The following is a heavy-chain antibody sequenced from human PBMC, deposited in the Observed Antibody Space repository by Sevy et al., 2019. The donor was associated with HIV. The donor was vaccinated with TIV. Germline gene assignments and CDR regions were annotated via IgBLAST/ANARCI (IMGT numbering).Heavy chain of an antibody. V-gene: IGHV1-69*13. CDR1: GGTISRDG. D-gene: IGHD6-19*01. CDR3: ARGGGSGWYYFDS. CDR2: IISFFDMT. Sequence: ASVKVSCKASGGTISRDGISWVRQAPGQGLEWMGGIISFFDMTNYAQKFQGRVTISADESTSTVYMELSSLGFEDTAVYYCARGGGSGWYYFDSWGQGTLVTVSS. J-gene: IGHJ4*02.